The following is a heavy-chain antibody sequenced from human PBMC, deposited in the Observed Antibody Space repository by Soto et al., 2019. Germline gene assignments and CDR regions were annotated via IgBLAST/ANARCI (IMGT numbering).Heavy chain of an antibody. CDR3: AKLWFGELSLPFWFDP. CDR1: GFTFSDYA. Sequence: PGGSLRLSCAASGFTFSDYAMHWVRQAPGKGLEWVAVVSHDGRNTHYADSVKGRFTISRDNAKNSLYLQMNSLRAEDTVVYYSAKLWFGELSLPFWFDPWGQGTLVTVSS. D-gene: IGHD3-10*01. J-gene: IGHJ5*02. V-gene: IGHV3-30*18. CDR2: VSHDGRNT.